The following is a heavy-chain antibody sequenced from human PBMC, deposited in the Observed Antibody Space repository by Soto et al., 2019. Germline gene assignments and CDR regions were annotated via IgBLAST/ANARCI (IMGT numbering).Heavy chain of an antibody. CDR1: GYTFTSYD. CDR3: ARSPNRYCSGDTCYYWYDP. CDR2: MNPITDNA. J-gene: IGHJ5*02. D-gene: IGHD2-15*01. Sequence: VSVKVSCKASGYTFTSYDINWVRQAPGQGLDWLGWMNPITDNAFYAQKFQGRFTMTKDTSISTAYMELTSLRSEDTAVYYCARSPNRYCSGDTCYYWYDPWGQGTQVTVSS. V-gene: IGHV1-8*01.